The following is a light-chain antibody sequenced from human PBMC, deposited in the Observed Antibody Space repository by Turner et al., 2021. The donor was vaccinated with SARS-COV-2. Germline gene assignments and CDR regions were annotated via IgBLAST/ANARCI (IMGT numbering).Light chain of an antibody. J-gene: IGLJ2*01. CDR3: QTWDSSTVV. V-gene: IGLV3-1*01. Sequence: SYDLTQPPSVSVSPGQTASITCSGNRLGDKYACWYQQKPGQSPVLVIYQDTKRPSGIPERFSGSNSGNTATLTIIGTQAMDEADYYCQTWDSSTVVFGGGTKLTVL. CDR1: RLGDKY. CDR2: QDT.